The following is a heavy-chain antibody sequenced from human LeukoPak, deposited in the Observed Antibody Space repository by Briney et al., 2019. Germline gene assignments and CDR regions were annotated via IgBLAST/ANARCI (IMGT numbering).Heavy chain of an antibody. Sequence: PGGSLRLSCAASGFTFSNYAMSWVRQAPGKGLEWVSSISGTGGSTYYADSVKGRFTISRDNSKNTLYLQMNSLRAEDTAVYYCARDLIAAAFDYWGQGTLVTVSS. CDR2: ISGTGGST. V-gene: IGHV3-23*01. CDR3: ARDLIAAAFDY. D-gene: IGHD6-13*01. CDR1: GFTFSNYA. J-gene: IGHJ4*02.